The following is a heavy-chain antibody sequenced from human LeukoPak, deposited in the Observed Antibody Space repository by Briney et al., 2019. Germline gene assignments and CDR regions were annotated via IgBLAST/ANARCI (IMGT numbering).Heavy chain of an antibody. V-gene: IGHV1-46*01. CDR3: ARGGGTAVADRKSKFDD. J-gene: IGHJ4*02. Sequence: ASVKVSCKASGYTCTSYYIHWVRQAPGQGLEWMGIVNPSAGSTSYAQKFQGRVTMTRDTSTSTVYMELSSLRSEDTAVYYCARGGGTAVADRKSKFDDWGQGTLSPSPQ. CDR2: VNPSAGST. CDR1: GYTCTSYY. D-gene: IGHD6-19*01.